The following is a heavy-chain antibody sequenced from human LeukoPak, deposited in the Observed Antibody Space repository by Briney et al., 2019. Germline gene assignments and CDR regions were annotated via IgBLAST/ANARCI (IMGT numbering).Heavy chain of an antibody. D-gene: IGHD2-2*01. CDR1: GFTFSSYW. V-gene: IGHV3-30-3*01. CDR3: ARSHIVVVPAARGSRLDY. Sequence: PGGSLRLSCAASGFTFSSYWMSWVRQAPGKGLEWVAVISYDGSNKYYADSVKGRFTISRDNSKNTLYLQMNSLRAEDTAVYYCARSHIVVVPAARGSRLDYWGQGTLVTVSS. J-gene: IGHJ4*02. CDR2: ISYDGSNK.